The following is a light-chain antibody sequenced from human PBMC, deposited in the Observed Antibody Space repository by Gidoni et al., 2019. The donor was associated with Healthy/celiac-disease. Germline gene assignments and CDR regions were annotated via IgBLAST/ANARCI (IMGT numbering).Light chain of an antibody. Sequence: EIVLTLSPGTLSLSPGERATLSCRASQSIGSSYLAWYQQKPDQAPRLLIFGVSNRATGIPDRFSGSGSGTDFTLTISRLEPEDFAVYYCQQYGSSVTFGQGTRLEIK. CDR3: QQYGSSVT. CDR2: GVS. J-gene: IGKJ5*01. V-gene: IGKV3-20*01. CDR1: QSIGSSY.